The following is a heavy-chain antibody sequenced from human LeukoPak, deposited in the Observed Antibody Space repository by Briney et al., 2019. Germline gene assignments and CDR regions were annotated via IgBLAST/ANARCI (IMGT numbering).Heavy chain of an antibody. CDR2: IYTTGGK. D-gene: IGHD6-19*01. CDR3: ARGSDGWFAFDY. V-gene: IGHV3-66*01. J-gene: IGHJ4*02. CDR1: EFTLSTNY. Sequence: GGSLRLSCAPSEFTLSTNYMSGVRQARGKGLEWGSIIYTTGGKYYADSVKGRFTITRDNSKHTLYVQMNSLRGEDTAVYYCARGSDGWFAFDYWGQGSLVTVSS.